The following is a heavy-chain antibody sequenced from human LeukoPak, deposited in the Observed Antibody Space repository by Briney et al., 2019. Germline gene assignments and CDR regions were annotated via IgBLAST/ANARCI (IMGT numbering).Heavy chain of an antibody. CDR3: ARSSGSYRPFDS. D-gene: IGHD3-22*01. V-gene: IGHV3-48*03. Sequence: GGSLRLSCAASGFTFSSFEMNWVSQAPGKGLEWISHISHTGDIKYADSVKGRFTISRDNAKNSQYLQMTSLRDDDTAVYYCARSSGSYRPFDSWGQGTLVTVSS. J-gene: IGHJ4*02. CDR2: ISHTGDI. CDR1: GFTFSSFE.